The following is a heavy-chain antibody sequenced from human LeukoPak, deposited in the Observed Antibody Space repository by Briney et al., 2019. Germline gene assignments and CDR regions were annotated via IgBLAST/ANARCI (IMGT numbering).Heavy chain of an antibody. Sequence: PGGSLRLSCAASGFTFSSYWMSWVRQAPGKGLEWVANIKQDEGEKYYVDSVKGRFTISRDNAKNSLYLQMNSLRAEDTAVYYCARDPLEQLWLQYAFDIWGQGTMVTVSS. V-gene: IGHV3-7*01. D-gene: IGHD5-18*01. CDR3: ARDPLEQLWLQYAFDI. CDR2: IKQDEGEK. J-gene: IGHJ3*02. CDR1: GFTFSSYW.